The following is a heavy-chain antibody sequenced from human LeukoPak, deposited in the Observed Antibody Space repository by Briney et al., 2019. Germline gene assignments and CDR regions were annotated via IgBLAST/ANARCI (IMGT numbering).Heavy chain of an antibody. V-gene: IGHV3-74*01. D-gene: IGHD3-16*01. CDR3: ARALFLGDWFDP. CDR2: IYSDGSRT. Sequence: PGGSLRLSCAASGFTFSSYWMHWVRHGPGKGLVWVSRIYSDGSRTTYADSVKGRFTISGDNAKNTLYLQMNSLRAEDTAVYYCARALFLGDWFDPWGQGTLVTVSS. J-gene: IGHJ5*02. CDR1: GFTFSSYW.